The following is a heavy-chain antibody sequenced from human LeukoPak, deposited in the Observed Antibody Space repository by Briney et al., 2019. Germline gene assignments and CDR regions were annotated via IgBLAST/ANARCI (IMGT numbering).Heavy chain of an antibody. J-gene: IGHJ4*02. D-gene: IGHD3-9*01. CDR3: ARDMDILTGYFDY. CDR2: ISSNGGST. Sequence: GGSLRLSCAASGFTFSSYAMHWVRQAPGKGLEYVSAISSNGGSTSYANSVKGRFTISRDNSKNTLYLQMGSLRAEDMAVYYCARDMDILTGYFDYWGREPWSPSPQ. V-gene: IGHV3-64*01. CDR1: GFTFSSYA.